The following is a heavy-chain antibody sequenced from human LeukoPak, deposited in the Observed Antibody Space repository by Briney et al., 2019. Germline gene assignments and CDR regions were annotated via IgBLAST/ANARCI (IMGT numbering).Heavy chain of an antibody. Sequence: GASVKVSCKASGYTFTSYDINWVRQATGQGLEWMGWMNPNSGNTGYPQKFQGRVTMTRDTSTSTVYMDLSSLRSEDTAVYYCARDPGRVVDTAMVYYYMDVWGKGTTVTISS. D-gene: IGHD5-18*01. CDR1: GYTFTSYD. CDR2: MNPNSGNT. J-gene: IGHJ6*03. V-gene: IGHV1-8*01. CDR3: ARDPGRVVDTAMVYYYMDV.